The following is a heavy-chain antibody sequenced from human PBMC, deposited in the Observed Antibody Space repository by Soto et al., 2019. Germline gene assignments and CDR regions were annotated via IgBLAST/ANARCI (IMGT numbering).Heavy chain of an antibody. V-gene: IGHV1-69*01. Sequence: QVQLVQSGAEVKKPGSSVKVSCKASGGTFSSYAISWVRQAPGQGLEWMGGIIPIFGTANYAQKFQGRVTITADESTSTAYMELSSLRSEDTAVYYCASVFGEGHCSGGSCYGFDYWGQGTLVTVSS. CDR1: GGTFSSYA. D-gene: IGHD2-15*01. J-gene: IGHJ4*02. CDR3: ASVFGEGHCSGGSCYGFDY. CDR2: IIPIFGTA.